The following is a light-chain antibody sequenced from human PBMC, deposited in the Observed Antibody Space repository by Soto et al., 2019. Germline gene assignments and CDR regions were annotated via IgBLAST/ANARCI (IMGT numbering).Light chain of an antibody. CDR3: KSYAGSNTYV. V-gene: IGLV2-8*01. CDR2: EVV. J-gene: IGLJ1*01. CDR1: KRDIGVYGF. Sequence: QSVMTQLPSASGSPGQSVTIPCTGPKRDIGVYGFVSWYQHHPGKAPRLIIYEVVQRPSGVPDRFSGSNSGNTASLTVSGLQAADAADYFCKSYAGSNTYVVGSGTKV.